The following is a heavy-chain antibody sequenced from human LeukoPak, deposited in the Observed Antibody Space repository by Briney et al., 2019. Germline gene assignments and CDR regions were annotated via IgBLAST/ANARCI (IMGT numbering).Heavy chain of an antibody. Sequence: GSLRLSCAASGFTFSTYAMHWVRQAPGKGLEWVAVIPYDGSNKYYADSVKGRFTISRENSKNRLYLQMNSLRAEDTAVYYCARAEGYGGELDSWGQGTLVTVSS. J-gene: IGHJ4*02. CDR1: GFTFSTYA. CDR3: ARAEGYGGELDS. CDR2: IPYDGSNK. D-gene: IGHD4-23*01. V-gene: IGHV3-30*04.